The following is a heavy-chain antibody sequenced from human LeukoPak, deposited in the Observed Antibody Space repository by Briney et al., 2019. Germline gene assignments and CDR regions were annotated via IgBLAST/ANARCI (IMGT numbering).Heavy chain of an antibody. CDR1: GGSFSGYY. D-gene: IGHD3-10*01. J-gene: IGHJ5*02. Sequence: SETLSLTCAVYGGSFSGYYWSWIRQPPGKGLEWIREINHSGSTNYNPSLKSRVAISVDTSKNQFSLKLSSVTAADTAVYYCASFYGSGSYYRNWFDPWGQGTLVTVSS. CDR2: INHSGST. V-gene: IGHV4-34*01. CDR3: ASFYGSGSYYRNWFDP.